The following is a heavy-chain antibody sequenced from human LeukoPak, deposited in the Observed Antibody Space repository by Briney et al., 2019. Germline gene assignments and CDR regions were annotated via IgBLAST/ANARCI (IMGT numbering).Heavy chain of an antibody. V-gene: IGHV3-48*03. CDR1: GFTFSSYE. CDR3: ARDSRDGYRGDY. D-gene: IGHD5-24*01. Sequence: GGSLRLSCAASGFTFSSYEMNWVRQAPGKGLEWVSYISSSGSTIYYADSVKGRFTISRDNAKNSLYLQMSSLRAEDTAVHYCARDSRDGYRGDYWGQGTLVTVSS. J-gene: IGHJ4*02. CDR2: ISSSGSTI.